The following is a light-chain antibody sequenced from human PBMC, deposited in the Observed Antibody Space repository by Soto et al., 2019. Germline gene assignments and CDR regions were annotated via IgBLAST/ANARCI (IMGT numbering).Light chain of an antibody. CDR1: ISNIGNNY. CDR3: AAWDDTVRSYV. J-gene: IGLJ1*01. Sequence: QSVLTQPPSVSGTPGQRITISCSGSISNIGNNYVYWFQQLPGTAPKVLSNRNDQRPSGVPDRFSGSKSGTSASLAISGLRSEDEAEYYCAAWDDTVRSYVFGTGTKVTVL. V-gene: IGLV1-47*01. CDR2: RND.